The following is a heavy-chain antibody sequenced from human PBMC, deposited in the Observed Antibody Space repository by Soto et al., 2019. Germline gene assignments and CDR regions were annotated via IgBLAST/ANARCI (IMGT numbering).Heavy chain of an antibody. CDR2: IYHSGGT. J-gene: IGHJ4*02. CDR3: ARHLGDDSSGYYEYYFDY. CDR1: GGSISSGGYS. V-gene: IGHV4-30-2*01. D-gene: IGHD3-22*01. Sequence: SETLSLTCAVSGGSISSGGYSWSWIRQPPGKGLEWIGYIYHSGGTYYNPSLKSRVTISVDTSKNQFSLKLSSVTAADTAVYYFARHLGDDSSGYYEYYFDYWGQGTLVTVSS.